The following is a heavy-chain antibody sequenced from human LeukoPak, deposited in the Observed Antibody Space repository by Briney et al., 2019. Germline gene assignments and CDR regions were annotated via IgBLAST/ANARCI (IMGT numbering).Heavy chain of an antibody. D-gene: IGHD2-2*01. J-gene: IGHJ4*02. CDR1: GFPFTGYY. CDR3: ARLADWSSSICRSFDY. V-gene: IGHV1-2*02. Sequence: ASVKVSCKASGFPFTGYYMHWVRQAPGLGLEWMGLINPNSGVTDYAQKFQGRVTMSRDTSISTAYMELSRLRSDDTAVYYCARLADWSSSICRSFDYGSQGSLVTVSS. CDR2: INPNSGVT.